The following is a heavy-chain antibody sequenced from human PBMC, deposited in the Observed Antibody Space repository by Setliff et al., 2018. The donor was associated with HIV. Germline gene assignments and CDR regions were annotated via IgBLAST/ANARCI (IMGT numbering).Heavy chain of an antibody. CDR3: AGGTQTYYYDSSPPSLDY. D-gene: IGHD3-22*01. Sequence: LRLSCAASGFTFSSYAMSWVRQAPGKGLEWVSGISGSGGGTYYADSVKGRFTISRDNSKNTLYLQMNSLRAEDTAVYYCAGGTQTYYYDSSPPSLDYWGQGTLVT. V-gene: IGHV3-23*01. CDR2: ISGSGGGT. CDR1: GFTFSSYA. J-gene: IGHJ4*02.